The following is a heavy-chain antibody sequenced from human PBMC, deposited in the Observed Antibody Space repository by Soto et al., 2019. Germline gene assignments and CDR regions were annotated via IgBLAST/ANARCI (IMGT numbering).Heavy chain of an antibody. V-gene: IGHV4-30-2*01. D-gene: IGHD3-10*01. Sequence: SETLSLTCAVSGGSISSGGYSWSWIRQPPGKGLEWIGYIYHSGSTYYNPSLKSRVTISVDRSKNQFSLKLSSVTAADTAVYYCARGRGLFDYWGQGTLVTVSS. CDR2: IYHSGST. J-gene: IGHJ4*02. CDR1: GGSISSGGYS. CDR3: ARGRGLFDY.